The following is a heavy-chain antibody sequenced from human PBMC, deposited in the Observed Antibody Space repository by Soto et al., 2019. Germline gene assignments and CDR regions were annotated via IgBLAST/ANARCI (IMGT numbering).Heavy chain of an antibody. D-gene: IGHD2-2*01. CDR2: ILPMFGSA. CDR3: ARDFRAYDPALNRFDQ. V-gene: IGHV1-69*06. Sequence: SVKVSCKASEDIFKSYSISWVRQAPGQGLEYMGGILPMFGSANSVDKFRGRLTLTADKSTTTTYMELTDLTDADTAVYYCARDFRAYDPALNRFDQWGQGTLVTVSS. CDR1: EDIFKSYS. J-gene: IGHJ4*02.